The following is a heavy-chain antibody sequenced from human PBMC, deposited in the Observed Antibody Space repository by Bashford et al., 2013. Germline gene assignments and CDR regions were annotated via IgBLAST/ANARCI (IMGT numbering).Heavy chain of an antibody. CDR3: ARRMTTVNNWFDP. D-gene: IGHD4-11*01. CDR1: GGSISSSTYY. J-gene: IGHJ5*02. Sequence: SSETLSLTCTVSGGSISSSTYYWGWIRQPPGKGLEWIGSIHYSGSTYYNPSLKSRVTMSVDTSKNQFSLKLRSVTRRRPRLCTHCARRMTTVNNWFDPWAREPWSPSP. CDR2: IHYSGST. V-gene: IGHV4-39*01.